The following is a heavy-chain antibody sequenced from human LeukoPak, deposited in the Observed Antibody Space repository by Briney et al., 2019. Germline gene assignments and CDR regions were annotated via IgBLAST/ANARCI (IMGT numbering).Heavy chain of an antibody. CDR2: IVVGSGNT. J-gene: IGHJ4*02. CDR1: GYTFTSSS. CDR3: AALGDITGTAGYFDY. Sequence: GTSVKLSCKASGYTFTSSSMQWVRQARAQRLEEIGWIVVGSGNTNYAQKFQERVTITRDMSTSTAYMELSSLRSEDTAVYYCAALGDITGTAGYFDYWGQGTLVTVSS. D-gene: IGHD1-7*01. V-gene: IGHV1-58*02.